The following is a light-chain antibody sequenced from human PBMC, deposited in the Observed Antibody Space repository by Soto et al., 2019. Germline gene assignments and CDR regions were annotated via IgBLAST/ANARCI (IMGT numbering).Light chain of an antibody. CDR3: QQYNSYPYT. CDR1: QSISSW. V-gene: IGKV1-5*03. CDR2: KAS. Sequence: DIQMTQSPSTLSASVGDRVTITCRASQSISSWWAWYQQKPGKAPKLLIYKASSLESGVPSRFSGSGSGTEITLTISSLQPDDFAPYYCQQYNSYPYTFGQGTKLEIK. J-gene: IGKJ2*01.